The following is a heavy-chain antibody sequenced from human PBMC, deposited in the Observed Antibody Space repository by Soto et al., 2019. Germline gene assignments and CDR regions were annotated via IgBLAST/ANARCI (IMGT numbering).Heavy chain of an antibody. CDR3: ARDRRWLPRGPNNWLDL. CDR2: IYYDGNS. Sequence: SETLSLTCTVSGGSINSGDYYWTWVRQPPGKGLEWIGYIYYDGNSQHSPSLKSRVTMSIDTSKNQFSLNLSSVTAADTAVYYCARDRRWLPRGPNNWLDLWGQGTQVTVSS. J-gene: IGHJ5*02. V-gene: IGHV4-30-4*01. D-gene: IGHD5-12*01. CDR1: GGSINSGDYY.